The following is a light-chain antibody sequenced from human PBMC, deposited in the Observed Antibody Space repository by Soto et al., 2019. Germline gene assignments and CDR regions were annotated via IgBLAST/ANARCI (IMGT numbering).Light chain of an antibody. Sequence: QSALTQPASVSGSRGQSITISCTGTSSDVGGYNYVSWYQQHPGKAPKLMIYDVSNRPSGVSNRFSGSKSGNTASLTISGLQAEDEADYSCSSYTSSSTLMVFGGGTKVTVL. V-gene: IGLV2-14*01. J-gene: IGLJ2*01. CDR3: SSYTSSSTLMV. CDR2: DVS. CDR1: SSDVGGYNY.